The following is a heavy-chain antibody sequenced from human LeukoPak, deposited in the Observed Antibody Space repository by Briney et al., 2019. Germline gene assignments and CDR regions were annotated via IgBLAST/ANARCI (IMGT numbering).Heavy chain of an antibody. CDR3: ASASVPYSGYDYYYYYYMDV. D-gene: IGHD5-12*01. J-gene: IGHJ6*03. CDR2: INPNFGTA. V-gene: IGHV1-69*06. CDR1: GGTFSSYA. Sequence: VASVKVSCKASGGTFSSYAISWVRQAPGQGLEWMGGINPNFGTANYAQKFQGRVTITADKSTSTAYMELSSLRSEDTAVYYCASASVPYSGYDYYYYYYMDVWGKGTTVTVSS.